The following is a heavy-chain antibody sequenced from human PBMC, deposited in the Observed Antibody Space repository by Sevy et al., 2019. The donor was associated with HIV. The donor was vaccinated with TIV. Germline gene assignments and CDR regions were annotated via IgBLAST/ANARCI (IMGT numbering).Heavy chain of an antibody. J-gene: IGHJ4*02. CDR1: GFIFSNYG. CDR3: ANDIAARPIDY. Sequence: GGSLRLSCAASGFIFSNYGMNWVRQAPGKGLEGVAFIRFEGSIKYYADSVRGRFTISRDNSKNILFLQMNSLRPEDTAVYYCANDIAARPIDYWGQGTLVTVSS. CDR2: IRFEGSIK. V-gene: IGHV3-30*02. D-gene: IGHD6-6*01.